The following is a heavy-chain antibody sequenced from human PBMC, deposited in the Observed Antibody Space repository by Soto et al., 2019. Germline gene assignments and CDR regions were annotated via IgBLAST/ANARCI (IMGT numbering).Heavy chain of an antibody. CDR1: GYTCSNYG. CDR3: SRFIMVGGWFDPNYYHGMDV. J-gene: IGHJ6*02. V-gene: IGHV1-18*01. Sequence: GVSVKVSCKTSGYTCSNYGINWVRQAPGQGLEWMGWISGYNGNTNYAQTVQGRVTMTTDTSTGTVYMELRSLKSDDTAIYYCSRFIMVGGWFDPNYYHGMDVWGQGTTVTVSS. D-gene: IGHD6-19*01. CDR2: ISGYNGNT.